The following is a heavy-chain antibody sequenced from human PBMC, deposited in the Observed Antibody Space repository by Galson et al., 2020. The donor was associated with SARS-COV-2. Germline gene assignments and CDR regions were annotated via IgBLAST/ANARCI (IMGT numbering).Heavy chain of an antibody. CDR3: ARPKTGAQFDS. CDR1: GGSISSDNW. Sequence: SETLSLTCAVSGGSISSDNWWCWVRQPPGKGLGWSGDIYHSGTTNYHPSLKSRVTISVDKSKNQFSLNLKSVTAADTAVYFCARPKTGAQFDSWGQGTLVTVS. V-gene: IGHV4-4*02. D-gene: IGHD7-27*01. CDR2: IYHSGTT. J-gene: IGHJ4*02.